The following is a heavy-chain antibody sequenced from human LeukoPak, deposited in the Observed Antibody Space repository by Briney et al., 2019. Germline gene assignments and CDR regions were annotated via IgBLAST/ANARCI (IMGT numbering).Heavy chain of an antibody. CDR3: ARGADYDSSGYLIDY. V-gene: IGHV4-34*01. Sequence: PETLSLTCAVYGGSFSGYYWSWIRQPPGKGLEWIGEINHSGSTNYNPSLKSRVTISVDTSKNQFSLKLSSVTAADMAVYYCARGADYDSSGYLIDYWGQGTLVAVSS. J-gene: IGHJ4*02. CDR1: GGSFSGYY. CDR2: INHSGST. D-gene: IGHD3-22*01.